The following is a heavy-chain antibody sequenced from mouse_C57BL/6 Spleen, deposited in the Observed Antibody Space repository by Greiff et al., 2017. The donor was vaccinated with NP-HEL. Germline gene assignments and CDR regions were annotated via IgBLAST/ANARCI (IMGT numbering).Heavy chain of an antibody. CDR1: GYTFTSYW. V-gene: IGHV1-64*01. CDR2: IHPNSGST. Sequence: QVQLQQPGAELVKPGASVKLSCKASGYTFTSYWMHWVKQRPGQGLEWIGMIHPNSGSTNYNEKFKSKATLTVDKSSSTAYMQLSSLTSEDSAVYYGASNDPITTVVAPGYWGQGTTLTVSS. CDR3: ASNDPITTVVAPGY. D-gene: IGHD1-1*01. J-gene: IGHJ2*01.